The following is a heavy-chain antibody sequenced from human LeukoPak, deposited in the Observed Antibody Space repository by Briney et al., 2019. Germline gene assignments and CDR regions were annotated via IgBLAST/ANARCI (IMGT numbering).Heavy chain of an antibody. J-gene: IGHJ6*04. V-gene: IGHV3-21*01. CDR1: GFTFSRYG. D-gene: IGHD3-10*02. Sequence: GGSLRLSCGTSGFTFSRYGMHWVRHAPGKGLEWVSGISWNSFTIVYADSVKGRFTISRDNAKNSLYLQMNSRRAEDTAVYYCAELGITMIGGVWGKGTTVTISS. CDR2: ISWNSFTI. CDR3: AELGITMIGGV.